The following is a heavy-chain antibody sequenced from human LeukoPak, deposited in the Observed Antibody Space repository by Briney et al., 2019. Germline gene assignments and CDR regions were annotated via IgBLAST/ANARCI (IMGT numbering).Heavy chain of an antibody. J-gene: IGHJ5*02. CDR3: ARGRGPYGWFDP. CDR2: INKDGSEQ. D-gene: IGHD3-10*01. V-gene: IGHV3-7*01. Sequence: PGGSLRLSCAASGITFSNYWMSWVRQAPETGLEWVANINKDGSEQYYVGSVRGRFTISRDNAKNALYLQMNNLRAEDTAIYFCARGRGPYGWFDPWGQGTLVTVSS. CDR1: GITFSNYW.